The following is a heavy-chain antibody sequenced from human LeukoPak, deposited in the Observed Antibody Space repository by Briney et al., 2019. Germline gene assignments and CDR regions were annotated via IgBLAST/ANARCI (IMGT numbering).Heavy chain of an antibody. D-gene: IGHD6-13*01. V-gene: IGHV3-48*04. CDR1: GFTFSNYG. CDR2: ISSSGSTI. Sequence: PGGSLRLSCVASGFTFSNYGMNWVRQAPGKGLEWVSYISSSGSTIYYADSVKGRFTISRDNAKNSLYLQMNSLRAEDTAVYYCARLKIAAAGTGPYNWFDPWGQGTLVTVSS. CDR3: ARLKIAAAGTGPYNWFDP. J-gene: IGHJ5*02.